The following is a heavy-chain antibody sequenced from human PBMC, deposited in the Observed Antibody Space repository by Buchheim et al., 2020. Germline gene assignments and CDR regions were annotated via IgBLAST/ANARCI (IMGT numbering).Heavy chain of an antibody. V-gene: IGHV3-48*04. Sequence: EVQLVESGGGLVQPGGSLRLSCAASRFIFSSYSMNWVRQAPGKGLEWVSYISSSSSTIYYADSVKGRFTISRDNAKNSLYLQMSSLRAEDTAVYYCTRDPAYGSDWYFDLWGRGTL. CDR3: TRDPAYGSDWYFDL. D-gene: IGHD3-10*01. CDR1: RFIFSSYS. J-gene: IGHJ2*01. CDR2: ISSSSSTI.